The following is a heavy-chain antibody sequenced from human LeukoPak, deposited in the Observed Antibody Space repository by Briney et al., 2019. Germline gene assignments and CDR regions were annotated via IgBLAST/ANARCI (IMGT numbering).Heavy chain of an antibody. J-gene: IGHJ4*02. Sequence: GGSLRLSCAASGFTVSSYYMTWVRQAPGTGLDWVSVIYTAGSTHYADSVKGRFTISRDNSKNTLYLQMNSLRAEDTAVYYCAKDSSGWPQGYFDYWGQGTLVTVSS. CDR3: AKDSSGWPQGYFDY. D-gene: IGHD6-19*01. CDR1: GFTVSSYY. CDR2: IYTAGST. V-gene: IGHV3-53*01.